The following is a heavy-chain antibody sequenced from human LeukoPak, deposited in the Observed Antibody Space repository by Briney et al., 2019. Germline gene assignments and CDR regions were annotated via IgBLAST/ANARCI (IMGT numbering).Heavy chain of an antibody. Sequence: PGGSLRLSCAASGFTFSSYSMNWVRQAPGKGLEWVSSISSSSSYIYYADSVKGRFTISRDNSKNTLYLQMNSLRAEDTAVYYCAKDSGSSGSYRLQYYYGMDVWGQGTTVTVSS. V-gene: IGHV3-21*04. CDR2: ISSSSSYI. CDR3: AKDSGSSGSYRLQYYYGMDV. J-gene: IGHJ6*02. D-gene: IGHD1-26*01. CDR1: GFTFSSYS.